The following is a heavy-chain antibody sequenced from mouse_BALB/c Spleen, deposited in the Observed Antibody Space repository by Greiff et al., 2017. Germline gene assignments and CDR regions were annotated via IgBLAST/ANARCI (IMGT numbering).Heavy chain of an antibody. Sequence: DVMLVESGGGLVKPGGSLKLSCAASGFTFSSYTMSWVRQTPEKRLEWVATISSGGSYTYYPDSVKGRFTISRDNAKNTLYLQMSSLKSEDTAMYYCTRGYDYDDYAMDYWGQGTSVTVSS. CDR2: ISSGGSYT. CDR3: TRGYDYDDYAMDY. CDR1: GFTFSSYT. V-gene: IGHV5-6-4*01. D-gene: IGHD2-4*01. J-gene: IGHJ4*01.